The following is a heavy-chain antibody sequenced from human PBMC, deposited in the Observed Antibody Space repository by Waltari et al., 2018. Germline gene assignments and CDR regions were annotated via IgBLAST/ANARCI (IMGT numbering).Heavy chain of an antibody. J-gene: IGHJ4*02. CDR2: ISSSSSPI. V-gene: IGHV3-48*04. CDR1: GFTFSSYS. CDR3: ARDPPVMVVGVSFDY. Sequence: EVQLVESGGGLVQPGGSLRLSCAASGFTFSSYSCNWVRQAPGKGLEWISYISSSSSPIYYADSVRGRFTISRDNAKNSVYLQMNSLRAEDTAVYYCARDPPVMVVGVSFDYWGQGTLVTVSS. D-gene: IGHD1-26*01.